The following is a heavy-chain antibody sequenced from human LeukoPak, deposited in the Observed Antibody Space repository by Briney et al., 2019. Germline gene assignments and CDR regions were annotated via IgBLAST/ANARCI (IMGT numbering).Heavy chain of an antibody. CDR2: ITNSGST. Sequence: SQTLSLTCNVSGDSITSRGFYWSWLRQHPGKGLEWIGHITNSGSTSYNPSLKSRLTIARDTSKNQFSLELTFATAADTALYYCARENILTPSPDVFVFWGKGTLVTVSS. D-gene: IGHD3-9*01. CDR1: GDSITSRGFY. CDR3: ARENILTPSPDVFVF. J-gene: IGHJ3*01. V-gene: IGHV4-31*03.